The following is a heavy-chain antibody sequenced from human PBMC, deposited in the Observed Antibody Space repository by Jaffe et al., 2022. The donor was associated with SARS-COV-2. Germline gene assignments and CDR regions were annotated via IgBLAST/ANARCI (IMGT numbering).Heavy chain of an antibody. CDR3: ARAGYGSENPFDY. CDR2: IYSGGST. D-gene: IGHD3-10*01. CDR1: GFTVSSNY. J-gene: IGHJ4*02. Sequence: EVQLVESGGGLIQPGGSLRLSCAASGFTVSSNYMSWVRQAPGKGLEWVSVIYSGGSTYYADSVKGRFTISRDNSKNTLYLQMNSLRAEDTAVYYCARAGYGSENPFDYWGQGTLVTVSS. V-gene: IGHV3-53*01.